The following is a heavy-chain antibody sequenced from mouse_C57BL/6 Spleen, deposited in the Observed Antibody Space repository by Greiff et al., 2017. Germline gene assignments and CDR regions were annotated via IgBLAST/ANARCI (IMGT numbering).Heavy chain of an antibody. CDR1: GYTFTSYW. CDR3: AIDGFITTVVAPLDY. Sequence: QVQLQQPGAELVRPGSSVKLSCKASGYTFTSYWMHWVKQRPGQGLEWIGRIHPSDSDTNYNQKFKGKATLTVDKSSSTAYMQLSSLTSEDSAVYYCAIDGFITTVVAPLDYWGQGTTLTVSS. V-gene: IGHV1-74*01. J-gene: IGHJ2*01. D-gene: IGHD1-1*01. CDR2: IHPSDSDT.